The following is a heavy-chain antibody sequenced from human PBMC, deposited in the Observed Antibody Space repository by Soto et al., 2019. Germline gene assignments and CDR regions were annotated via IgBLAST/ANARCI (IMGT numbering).Heavy chain of an antibody. CDR3: ARVTDYYESSGYFAY. Sequence: GKGLEWVANIKQDGSEKYYVDSVKGRFTISRDNAKNSLNLQMNSLRAEDTAVYYCARVTDYYESSGYFAYWGQGTLVTVSS. J-gene: IGHJ4*02. V-gene: IGHV3-7*01. D-gene: IGHD3-22*01. CDR2: IKQDGSEK.